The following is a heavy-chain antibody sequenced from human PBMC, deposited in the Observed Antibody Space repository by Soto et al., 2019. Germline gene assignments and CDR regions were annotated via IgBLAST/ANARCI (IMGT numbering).Heavy chain of an antibody. CDR1: GFTFSSYS. Sequence: PGGSLRLSCAASGFTFSSYSMNWVRQAPGKGLEWVSSISSSSSYIYYADSVKGRFTISRDNAKNSLYLQMNSLRAEDTAVYYCASNHIQALYSSSSNAWNYYYGMDVWGQGTTVTVSS. CDR2: ISSSSSYI. V-gene: IGHV3-21*01. D-gene: IGHD6-13*01. J-gene: IGHJ6*02. CDR3: ASNHIQALYSSSSNAWNYYYGMDV.